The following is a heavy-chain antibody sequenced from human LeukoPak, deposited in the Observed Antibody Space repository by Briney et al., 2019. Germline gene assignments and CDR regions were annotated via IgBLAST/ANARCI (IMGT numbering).Heavy chain of an antibody. CDR1: GGSIRSYY. V-gene: IGHV4-59*08. D-gene: IGHD3-10*01. J-gene: IGHJ4*02. CDR2: IYYSGST. Sequence: PSETLSLTCTVSGGSIRSYYWSWIRQPPGKGLEWIGYIYYSGSTNYNPSLKSRVTISVDTSKNQFSLKLSSVTAADTAVYYCARQGAGIPFDYWGRGTLVTVSS. CDR3: ARQGAGIPFDY.